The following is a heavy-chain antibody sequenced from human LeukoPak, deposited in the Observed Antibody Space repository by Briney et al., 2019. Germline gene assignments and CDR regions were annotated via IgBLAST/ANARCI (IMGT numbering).Heavy chain of an antibody. CDR3: ARGQGYAWYYYYYMDV. V-gene: IGHV1-8*01. J-gene: IGHJ6*03. CDR1: VYTFTSYD. Sequence: GASVKVSCKASVYTFTSYDINWVRQATGQGREGMGWMNPNSGNTGYAQKFQGRVTMTRNTSISTAYMELSSLRSEDTAVYYCARGQGYAWYYYYYMDVWGKGTTVTVSS. CDR2: MNPNSGNT. D-gene: IGHD5-12*01.